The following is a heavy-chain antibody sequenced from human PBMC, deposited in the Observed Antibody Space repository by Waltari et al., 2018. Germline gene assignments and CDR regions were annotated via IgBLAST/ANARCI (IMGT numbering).Heavy chain of an antibody. J-gene: IGHJ4*02. V-gene: IGHV3-53*01. CDR1: GFAVSNDY. D-gene: IGHD3-10*01. Sequence: EVHLVESGGGLLQPGGSLRLYCAVSGFAVSNDYMTWVRQAPGKGLEWVSILFSDNRVYYADSVKGRFIISRDDFKNTLYLHMNSLRLEDTALYYCATRGDWGQGTLVTVSS. CDR3: ATRGD. CDR2: LFSDNRV.